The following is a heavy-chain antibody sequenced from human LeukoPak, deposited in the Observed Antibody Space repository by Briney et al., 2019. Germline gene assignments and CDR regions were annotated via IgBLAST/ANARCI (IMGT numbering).Heavy chain of an antibody. CDR2: IRYDGSNK. CDR1: GFTFSSYG. CDR3: AKELSSSWWGRYYYYMDV. V-gene: IGHV3-30*02. J-gene: IGHJ6*03. Sequence: QTGGSLRLSCAASGFTFSSYGIHWVRQAPGKGLEWVAFIRYDGSNKYYADSVKGRFTISRDNSKNTLYLQMNSLRAEDTAVYYCAKELSSSWWGRYYYYMDVWGKGATVTISS. D-gene: IGHD6-13*01.